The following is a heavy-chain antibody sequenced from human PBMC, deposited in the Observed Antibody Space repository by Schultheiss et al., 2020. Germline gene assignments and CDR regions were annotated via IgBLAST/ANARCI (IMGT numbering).Heavy chain of an antibody. J-gene: IGHJ4*02. Sequence: WGSLRLSCVASGFTFSSHSMNWVRQAPGKGLEWVSSISSSISFIYYADSVKGRFSISRDNAKNSLYLQMNSLRAEDTAVYYCAREGHDYDWGTYGYFSAPDYWGQGTLVTVSS. V-gene: IGHV3-21*06. CDR2: ISSSISFI. CDR1: GFTFSSHS. D-gene: IGHD3-16*01. CDR3: AREGHDYDWGTYGYFSAPDY.